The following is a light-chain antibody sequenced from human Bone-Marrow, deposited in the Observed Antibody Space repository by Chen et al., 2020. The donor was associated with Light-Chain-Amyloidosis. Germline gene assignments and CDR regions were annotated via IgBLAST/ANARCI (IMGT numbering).Light chain of an antibody. J-gene: IGLJ3*02. V-gene: IGLV3-25*03. CDR2: KDT. Sequence: SYQLPQPPSVPVSPGQTARITCSGDALPKHYAYWYQQKPGQAPVLVICKDTERPSGIPERFSGSSAGTTVTLTISGVQAEDEADYYCQSADSSDLGVFGGGTKLTVL. CDR1: ALPKHY. CDR3: QSADSSDLGV.